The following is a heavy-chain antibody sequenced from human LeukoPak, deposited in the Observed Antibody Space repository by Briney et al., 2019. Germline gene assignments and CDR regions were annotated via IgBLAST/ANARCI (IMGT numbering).Heavy chain of an antibody. V-gene: IGHV3-21*01. Sequence: GGSLRLSCAASGLTFSSYSMNWVRQAPGKGLEWVSSISSSSSYIYYADSVKGRFTISRDNAKNSLYLQTNSLRAEDTAVYYCARGTDYDMTWEYDYWGQGTLVTVSS. J-gene: IGHJ4*02. D-gene: IGHD3-9*01. CDR1: GLTFSSYS. CDR2: ISSSSSYI. CDR3: ARGTDYDMTWEYDY.